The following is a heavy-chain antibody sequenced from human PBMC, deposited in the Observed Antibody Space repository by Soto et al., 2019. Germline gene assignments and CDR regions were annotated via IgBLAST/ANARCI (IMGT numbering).Heavy chain of an antibody. V-gene: IGHV3-15*01. Sequence: GGSLRLSCAASGFSFNNAWMIWVRQAPGKGLEWVGRINGKPGGGTTDYAAPVRGRFIISRDDSENTLYLQMNSLKIEDTAVYYCCTEISYGGYDPKPPWGQGTRVTVSS. J-gene: IGHJ4*02. CDR3: CTEISYGGYDPKPP. CDR2: INGKPGGGTT. CDR1: GFSFNNAW. D-gene: IGHD5-12*01.